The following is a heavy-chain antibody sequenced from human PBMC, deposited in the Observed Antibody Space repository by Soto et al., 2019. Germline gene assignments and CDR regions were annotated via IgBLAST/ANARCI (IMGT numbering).Heavy chain of an antibody. CDR3: XXXXXTTXPASYY. V-gene: IGHV1-69*18. CDR2: IIPFIGTA. J-gene: IGHJ6*01. CDR1: GGTFSSYA. Sequence: QVQLVQSGAEVKKPGSSVTVSCKASGGTFSSYAISWVRQAPGQGLEWMGRIIPFIGTANYAQKFQCRGTITADEXXXTAYMELTSLRSEDXXXXXXXXXXXTTXPASYY.